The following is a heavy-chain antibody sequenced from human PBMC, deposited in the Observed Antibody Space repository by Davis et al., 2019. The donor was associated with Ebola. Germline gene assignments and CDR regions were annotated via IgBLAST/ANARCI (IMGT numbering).Heavy chain of an antibody. D-gene: IGHD4-11*01. J-gene: IGHJ4*02. CDR3: TVGVMTTVTTGDY. V-gene: IGHV3-73*01. Sequence: PSGSLSLSCAASGFPSSGSAFHWVRQASGTGLEWVGRIRSKANSYATAYAASVKGRFTISRDDSKNTAYLQMNSLKTEDTAVYYCTVGVMTTVTTGDYWGQGTLVTVSS. CDR2: IRSKANSYAT. CDR1: GFPSSGSA.